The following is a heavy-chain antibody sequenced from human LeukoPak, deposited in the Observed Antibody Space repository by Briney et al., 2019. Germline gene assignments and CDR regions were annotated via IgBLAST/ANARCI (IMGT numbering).Heavy chain of an antibody. CDR2: ISTSNGDT. CDR1: GYAFTNSD. Sequence: GASVKLSCKASGYAFTNSDITWVRQAPGQGLEWMGRISTSNGDTSYAAKLKGRVTMATDTSTSTVYMELGSLTFDATAVYFCARDPYHRLGPPLDLWGQGTLVTVSS. CDR3: ARDPYHRLGPPLDL. D-gene: IGHD1-14*01. J-gene: IGHJ5*02. V-gene: IGHV1-18*01.